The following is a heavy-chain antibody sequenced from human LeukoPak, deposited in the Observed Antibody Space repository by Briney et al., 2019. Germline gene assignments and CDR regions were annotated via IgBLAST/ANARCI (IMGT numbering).Heavy chain of an antibody. CDR1: GYTFTSYY. CDR2: INPSGGNT. D-gene: IGHD3-22*01. V-gene: IGHV1-46*01. J-gene: IGHJ3*02. CDR3: ARDPPVVITSTYAFDI. Sequence: ASVKVSCRASGYTFTSYYMHWVRQAPGQGLEWMGIINPSGGNTNYAQKLQGRVTMTTDTSTSTAYMELRSLRSDDTAVYYCARDPPVVITSTYAFDIWGQGTMVTVSS.